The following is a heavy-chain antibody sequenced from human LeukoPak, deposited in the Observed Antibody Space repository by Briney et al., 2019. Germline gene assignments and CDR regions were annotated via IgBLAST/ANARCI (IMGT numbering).Heavy chain of an antibody. Sequence: AGTLSLTCAVSGGSISSSNWWSWVRQPPGKGLEWIGEIYHSGSTNYNPSLKSRVTISVDTSKNQFSLKLSSVTAADTAVYYCARERRRAYSYGYRGLEYWGQGTLVTVSS. D-gene: IGHD5-18*01. CDR1: GGSISSSNW. CDR2: IYHSGST. V-gene: IGHV4-4*02. CDR3: ARERRRAYSYGYRGLEY. J-gene: IGHJ4*02.